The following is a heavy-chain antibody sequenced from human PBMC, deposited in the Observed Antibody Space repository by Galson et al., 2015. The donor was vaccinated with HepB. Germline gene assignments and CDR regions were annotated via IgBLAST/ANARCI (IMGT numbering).Heavy chain of an antibody. D-gene: IGHD2-15*01. V-gene: IGHV1-46*01. CDR1: GYTFTSYY. J-gene: IGHJ4*02. CDR3: AVVRYCSCGSCLYYFDY. CDR2: INPSGGST. Sequence: SVKVSCKASGYTFTSYYMHWVRQAPGQGLEWMGIINPSGGSTSYAQKFQGRVTMTRDTSISTAYMELSRLRSDDTAVYYCAVVRYCSCGSCLYYFDYWGQGTLVTVSS.